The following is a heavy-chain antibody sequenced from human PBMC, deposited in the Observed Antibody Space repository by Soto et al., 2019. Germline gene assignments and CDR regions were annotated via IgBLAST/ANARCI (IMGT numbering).Heavy chain of an antibody. CDR2: IYYSGST. J-gene: IGHJ4*02. Sequence: SETLSLTCTVSGGSISSYYWSWIRQPPGKGLEWIGYIYYSGSTDYNPSLKSRVTISVDTSKNPFSLKLSSVTAADTAVYYCARGVFGSGTPFDNWGQGTLVSVS. D-gene: IGHD3-10*01. V-gene: IGHV4-59*01. CDR1: GGSISSYY. CDR3: ARGVFGSGTPFDN.